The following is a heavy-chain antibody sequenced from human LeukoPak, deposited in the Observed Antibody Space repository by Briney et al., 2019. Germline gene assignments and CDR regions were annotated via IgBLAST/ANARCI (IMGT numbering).Heavy chain of an antibody. D-gene: IGHD3-10*01. Sequence: GGSLRLSCAASGFTFSSYAMHWVRQAPGKGLEWVAVISYDGSNKYYADSVKGRFTISRDNSKNTLYLQMNSLRAEDTAVYYCARSSGWGVIIIPYYYYGMDVWGKGTTVTVPS. V-gene: IGHV3-30*04. CDR1: GFTFSSYA. CDR3: ARSSGWGVIIIPYYYYGMDV. J-gene: IGHJ6*04. CDR2: ISYDGSNK.